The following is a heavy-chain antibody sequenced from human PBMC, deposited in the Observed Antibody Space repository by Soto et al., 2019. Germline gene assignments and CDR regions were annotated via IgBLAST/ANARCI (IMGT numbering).Heavy chain of an antibody. D-gene: IGHD1-26*01. CDR1: GFSFSDSG. CDR3: ARGGGSFSY. CDR2: ITSSSSHI. J-gene: IGHJ4*02. V-gene: IGHV3-21*01. Sequence: EVQLVESGGGLVKPGGSLRLSCVASGFSFSDSGMHWVRQAPGKGLEWVSSITSSSSHISYADSVKGRFTISRDNAQKSLYLEVNSLRPEDTAVYYCARGGGSFSYWGQGTLVNVSS.